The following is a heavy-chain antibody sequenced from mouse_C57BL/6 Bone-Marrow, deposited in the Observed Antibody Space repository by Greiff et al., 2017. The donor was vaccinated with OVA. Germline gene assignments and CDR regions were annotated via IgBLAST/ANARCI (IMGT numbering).Heavy chain of an antibody. V-gene: IGHV1-55*01. CDR1: GYTFTSYW. D-gene: IGHD2-4*01. J-gene: IGHJ3*01. CDR2: IYPGSGST. CDR3: ARGAYYDYLAWFAY. Sequence: QVQLQQPGAELVKPGASVKMSCKASGYTFTSYWITWVTQRPGQGLEWIGDIYPGSGSTNYNEKFKSKATLTVDTSSSTAYMQLSSLTSEDSAVYYCARGAYYDYLAWFAYWGQGTLVTVSA.